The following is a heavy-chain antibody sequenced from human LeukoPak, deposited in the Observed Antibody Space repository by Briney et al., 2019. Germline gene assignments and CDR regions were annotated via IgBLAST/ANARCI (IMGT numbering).Heavy chain of an antibody. J-gene: IGHJ3*02. V-gene: IGHV6-1*01. CDR2: TYYRSKWYN. D-gene: IGHD3-9*01. Sequence: SQTLSLTCASSGDSVSSNSAAWNWIRQSPSRGLEWLGRTYYRSKWYNDYAVSVKSRITINPDTSKNQFSLQLNSVTPEDTAVYYRARDQPDYDILTGYFWPWAFDIWGQGTMVTVSS. CDR1: GDSVSSNSAA. CDR3: ARDQPDYDILTGYFWPWAFDI.